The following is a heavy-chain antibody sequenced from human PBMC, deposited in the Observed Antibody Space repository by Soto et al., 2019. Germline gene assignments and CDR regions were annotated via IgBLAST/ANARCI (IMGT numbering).Heavy chain of an antibody. CDR2: SHQSGNT. CDR1: GVSISSHDW. D-gene: IGHD6-13*01. Sequence: QVQLQESGPGLVKPSGTLSLTCAVSGVSISSHDWWTWVRQPPGKGLEWIGESHQSGNTNYNSSLESRVTISVDKSKNQFSLKLSSVTVADTAVYYCATRDCSRFYWGQGTLVTVSS. J-gene: IGHJ4*02. CDR3: ATRDCSRFY. V-gene: IGHV4-4*02.